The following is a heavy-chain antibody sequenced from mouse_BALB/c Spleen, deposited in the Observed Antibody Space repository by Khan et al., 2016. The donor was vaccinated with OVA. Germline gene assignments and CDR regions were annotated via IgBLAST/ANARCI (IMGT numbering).Heavy chain of an antibody. J-gene: IGHJ3*01. Sequence: QVQLQQSGAELARPGASVKLSCKTSGYTFTDYNINWMRQRTGQGLEWIGEIYPGSDNTFYNEKFRGKATLTADISSSTAYMQLSSLTSEDSAVYFCAREWAAWFPYWGQGTLVTVSA. V-gene: IGHV1-77*01. CDR2: IYPGSDNT. CDR3: AREWAAWFPY. CDR1: GYTFTDYN.